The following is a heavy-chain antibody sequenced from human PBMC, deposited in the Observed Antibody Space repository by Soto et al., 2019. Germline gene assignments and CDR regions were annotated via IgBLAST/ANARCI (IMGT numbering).Heavy chain of an antibody. J-gene: IGHJ4*02. D-gene: IGHD1-1*01. CDR1: GFTFGKHW. CDR3: TRGGLEPFDF. Sequence: EVQLVESGGGLVQPGGSLRLSCAASGFTFGKHWMHWVRQAPGKGLVWVSRINDYMTTINYADSVRGRFTISRDNTRNTLFLQMNSLTVEDTAVYYCTRGGLEPFDFWGQGVLVTVSS. V-gene: IGHV3-74*01. CDR2: INDYMTTI.